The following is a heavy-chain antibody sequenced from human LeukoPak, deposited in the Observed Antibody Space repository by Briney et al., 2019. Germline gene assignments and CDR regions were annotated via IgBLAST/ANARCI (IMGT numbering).Heavy chain of an antibody. V-gene: IGHV4-59*01. D-gene: IGHD1-26*01. J-gene: IGHJ3*02. CDR1: GGSISSYY. CDR2: IYYSGST. Sequence: PSETLSLTCTVSGGSISSYYWSWIRQPPGMGLEWIGYIYYSGSTNYNPSLKSRVTISVDTSKNQFSLKLSSVTAADTAVYYCARVGSSRAFDIWGQGTMVTVSS. CDR3: ARVGSSRAFDI.